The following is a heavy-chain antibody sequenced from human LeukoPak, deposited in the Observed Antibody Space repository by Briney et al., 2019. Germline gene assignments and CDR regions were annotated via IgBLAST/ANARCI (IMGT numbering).Heavy chain of an antibody. CDR1: GFTFSSYG. CDR2: ISYDGSNK. V-gene: IGHV3-30*18. J-gene: IGHJ6*02. CDR3: AKVGGAGSSWSSPGFRFGMDV. D-gene: IGHD6-13*01. Sequence: PGRSLRLSCAASGFTFSSYGMHWVHQAPGKGLEWVAVISYDGSNKYYADSVKGRFTISRDNSKNTLYLQMNSLRAEDTAVYYCAKVGGAGSSWSSPGFRFGMDVWGQGTTVTVSS.